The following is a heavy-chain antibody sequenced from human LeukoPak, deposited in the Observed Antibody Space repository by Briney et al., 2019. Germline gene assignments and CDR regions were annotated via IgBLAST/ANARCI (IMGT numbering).Heavy chain of an antibody. Sequence: QTLSLTCAISGDSVSSNSAAWNWIRQSPSRGLEWLGMTYYRSKWYNDYAVSVKSPITIYPDTSKNQFSLQLNSVTPEDTAVYYCATHRYSSSWPNYYYYGMDVWGQETTVTVS. V-gene: IGHV6-1*01. J-gene: IGHJ6*02. CDR1: GDSVSSNSAA. CDR2: TYYRSKWYN. D-gene: IGHD6-13*01. CDR3: ATHRYSSSWPNYYYYGMDV.